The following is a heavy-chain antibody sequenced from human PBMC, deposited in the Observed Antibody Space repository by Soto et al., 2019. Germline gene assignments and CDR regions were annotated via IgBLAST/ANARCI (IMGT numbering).Heavy chain of an antibody. CDR3: ARDKGDGSGSYYGY. V-gene: IGHV1-18*01. D-gene: IGHD3-10*01. CDR2: ISAYNGNT. CDR1: GYTFTSYG. J-gene: IGHJ4*02. Sequence: QVQLVQSGAEVKKPGASVKVACNASGYTFTSYGINWVRQAPGQGLEWMGWISAYNGNTNYAQKLQGRVTMTTDTSTSTAYMELRSLRSDDTAVFYCARDKGDGSGSYYGYWGQGTLVTVSS.